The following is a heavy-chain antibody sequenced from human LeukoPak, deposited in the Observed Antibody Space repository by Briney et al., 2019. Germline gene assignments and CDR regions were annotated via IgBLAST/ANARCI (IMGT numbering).Heavy chain of an antibody. Sequence: GGSLRLSCAASGFSFDEYAMHWVRQAPGKGLEWVSGISWNSGSIGYADSVKGRFTISRDNAKNSLYLQMNSLRAEDTAVYYCARDSHVVPAALYYYYGMDVWGQGTTVTVSS. CDR2: ISWNSGSI. CDR1: GFSFDEYA. V-gene: IGHV3-9*01. J-gene: IGHJ6*02. CDR3: ARDSHVVPAALYYYYGMDV. D-gene: IGHD2-2*01.